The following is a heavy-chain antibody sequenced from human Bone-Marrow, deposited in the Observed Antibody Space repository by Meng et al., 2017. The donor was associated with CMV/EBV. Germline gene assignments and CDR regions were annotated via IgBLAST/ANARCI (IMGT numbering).Heavy chain of an antibody. CDR1: GGSVHSGNSY. CDR3: ATREGSSGYAGVAFDI. J-gene: IGHJ3*02. D-gene: IGHD5-12*01. V-gene: IGHV4-61*01. CDR2: IYYSGST. Sequence: SETLSLTCTVSGGSVHSGNSYWSWIRQPPGKGLEWIGYIYYSGSTSYNPSLKSRVTISVDTSKNQFSLKLSSVTAADTAVYYCATREGSSGYAGVAFDIWGQGTMVTVSS.